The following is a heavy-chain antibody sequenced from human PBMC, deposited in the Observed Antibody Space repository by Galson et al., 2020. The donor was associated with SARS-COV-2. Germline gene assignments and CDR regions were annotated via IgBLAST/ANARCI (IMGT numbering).Heavy chain of an antibody. CDR2: IWSDGINK. J-gene: IGHJ4*02. CDR1: GFSFSTYA. V-gene: IGHV3-33*01. CDR3: VSSIIAAGTIDQ. D-gene: IGHD6-13*01. Sequence: GGSLRLSCAASGFSFSTYAMHWVRQAPGKGLEWVAVIWSDGINKYYLDSVKDRFTISRDNSKNTVYLQMNSLRVDDTAVYYCVSSIIAAGTIDQWGQGTLVTVSS.